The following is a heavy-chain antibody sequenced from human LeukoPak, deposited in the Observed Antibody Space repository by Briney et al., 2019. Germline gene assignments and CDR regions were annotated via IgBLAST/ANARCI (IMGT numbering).Heavy chain of an antibody. Sequence: GGSLRLSCAASGFTFSSYWMSWVRQAPGKGLEWVANIKQDGSEKYYVDSVKGRFTISRDNAKNSLYLQMNSLRAEDTAVYYCARAGIAVAGTERNFDYWGQGTLVTVSS. CDR2: IKQDGSEK. D-gene: IGHD6-19*01. CDR3: ARAGIAVAGTERNFDY. V-gene: IGHV3-7*01. J-gene: IGHJ4*02. CDR1: GFTFSSYW.